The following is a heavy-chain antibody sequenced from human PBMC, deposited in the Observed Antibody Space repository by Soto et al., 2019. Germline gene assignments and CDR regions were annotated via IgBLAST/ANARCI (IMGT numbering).Heavy chain of an antibody. J-gene: IGHJ6*03. CDR2: INPNSGGT. Sequence: ASVKVSCKASGYTFTGYYMHWVRQAPGQGLEWMGWINPNSGGTNYAQKFQGWVTMTRDTSISTAYMELSRLRSDDTAVYYCARDSAPIVVVPAAMPSYPQPYYMDVWGKGTTVTVSS. CDR3: ARDSAPIVVVPAAMPSYPQPYYMDV. D-gene: IGHD2-2*01. V-gene: IGHV1-2*04. CDR1: GYTFTGYY.